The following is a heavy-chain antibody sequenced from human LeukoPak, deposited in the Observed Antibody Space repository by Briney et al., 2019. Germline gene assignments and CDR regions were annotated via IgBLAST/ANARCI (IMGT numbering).Heavy chain of an antibody. CDR3: AGGYSYGIHDY. Sequence: SETLSLTCAVYGGSFSGYYWSWIRQPPGKGLEWIGEINHSGSTNYNPSLKSRVTISVDTSKNQFSLKLSFVTAADTAVYYCAGGYSYGIHDYWGQGTVVTVSS. CDR1: GGSFSGYY. CDR2: INHSGST. J-gene: IGHJ4*02. V-gene: IGHV4-34*01. D-gene: IGHD5-18*01.